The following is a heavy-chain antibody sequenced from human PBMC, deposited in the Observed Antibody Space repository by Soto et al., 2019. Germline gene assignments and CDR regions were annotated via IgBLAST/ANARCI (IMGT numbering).Heavy chain of an antibody. CDR3: AKGSTGINWFDP. Sequence: PGGSLRLSCAASGFTFSSYGMHWVRQAPGKGLEWVSVISDDGGNKYYPDSVKGRFTISRDNSKNTLYLQMNSLRAEDTAVYYCAKGSTGINWFDPWGQGILVTVSS. V-gene: IGHV3-30*18. J-gene: IGHJ5*02. CDR2: ISDDGGNK. D-gene: IGHD1-1*01. CDR1: GFTFSSYG.